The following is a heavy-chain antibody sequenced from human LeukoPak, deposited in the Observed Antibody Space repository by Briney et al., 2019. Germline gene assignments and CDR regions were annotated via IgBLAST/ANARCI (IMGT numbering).Heavy chain of an antibody. CDR2: INTNTGNP. V-gene: IGHV7-4-1*02. Sequence: ASVKVSCKASGGTFSSYAISWVRQAPGQGLEWMGWINTNTGNPTYAQGFTGRFVFSLDTSVSTAYLQISSLKAEDTAVYYCARVGAPTFYYYMDVWGKGTTVTVSS. CDR1: GGTFSSYA. J-gene: IGHJ6*03. CDR3: ARVGAPTFYYYMDV. D-gene: IGHD3-16*01.